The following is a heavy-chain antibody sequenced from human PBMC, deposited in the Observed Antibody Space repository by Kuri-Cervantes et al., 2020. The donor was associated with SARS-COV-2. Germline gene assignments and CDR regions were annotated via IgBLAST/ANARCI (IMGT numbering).Heavy chain of an antibody. J-gene: IGHJ4*02. CDR1: GYTFTGYY. V-gene: IGHV1-2*06. Sequence: ASVKVSCKASGYTFTGYYMHWVRQAPGQGLEWMGRINPNSGGTNYAQKFQGRVTMTRDTSISTAYMELSRLRSDDTAVYYCARELYRNRRDILVVVAEQQLPSVWGQGTLVTVSS. D-gene: IGHD2-15*01. CDR3: ARELYRNRRDILVVVAEQQLPSV. CDR2: INPNSGGT.